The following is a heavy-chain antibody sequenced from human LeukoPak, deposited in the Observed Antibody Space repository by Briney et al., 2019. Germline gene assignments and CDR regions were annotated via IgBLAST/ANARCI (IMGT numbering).Heavy chain of an antibody. V-gene: IGHV3-7*01. CDR2: IKQDGSEK. CDR1: GFTFSTYY. D-gene: IGHD4-11*01. CDR3: ARDCWGITVMDGFDN. J-gene: IGHJ4*02. Sequence: GGSLRLSCAASGFTFSTYYMSWVREAPGKGLEWGANIKQDGSEKKYVDSVKGRFTISRDNAKNSLYLQMNRLSVEDTALYYRARDCWGITVMDGFDNWGQGTLVTVSS.